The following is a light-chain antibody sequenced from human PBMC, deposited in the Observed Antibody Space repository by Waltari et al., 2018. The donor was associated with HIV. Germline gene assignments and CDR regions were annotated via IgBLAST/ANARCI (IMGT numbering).Light chain of an antibody. V-gene: IGKV4-1*01. CDR2: WAS. CDR3: QQYYSTLYS. J-gene: IGKJ2*03. CDR1: QSVLYNSNNKNY. Sequence: DIVMTQSPDSLAVSLGERVTINCKSSQSVLYNSNNKNYLAWYQQKPRQPPKLLIYWASTWESGVPDRFSGSGSGTDFTLTISSLQAEDVAVYYCQQYYSTLYSFGQGTKLEIK.